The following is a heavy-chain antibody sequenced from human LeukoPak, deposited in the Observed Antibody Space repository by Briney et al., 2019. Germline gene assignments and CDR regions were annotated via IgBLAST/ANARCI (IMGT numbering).Heavy chain of an antibody. Sequence: SETLSLTCTVSGGSISSGGYYWSWIRQHPGKGLEWIGYIYYSGSTYYNPSLKSRVTISVDTSKNQFSLMLSPVTAADTAVYYCAREVVYDSSGYQDYWGQGTLVTVSS. V-gene: IGHV4-31*03. CDR2: IYYSGST. CDR1: GGSISSGGYY. D-gene: IGHD3-22*01. J-gene: IGHJ4*02. CDR3: AREVVYDSSGYQDY.